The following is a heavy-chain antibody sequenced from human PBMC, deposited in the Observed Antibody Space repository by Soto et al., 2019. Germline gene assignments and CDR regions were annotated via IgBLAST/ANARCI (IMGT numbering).Heavy chain of an antibody. D-gene: IGHD3-22*01. Sequence: ASVKVSCKASGYTFTSYYMHWVRQAPGQGLEWMGIINPSGGSTSYAQKFQGRVTMTRDTSTSTVYMELSSLRSEDTAVYYCASENPTYYYDSSGYRSYGMDVWGQGTTVTVSS. V-gene: IGHV1-46*01. CDR2: INPSGGST. CDR1: GYTFTSYY. J-gene: IGHJ6*02. CDR3: ASENPTYYYDSSGYRSYGMDV.